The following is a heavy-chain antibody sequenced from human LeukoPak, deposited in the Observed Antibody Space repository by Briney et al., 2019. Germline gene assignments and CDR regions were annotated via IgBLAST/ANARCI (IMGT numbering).Heavy chain of an antibody. CDR3: ARDWWELIFDY. V-gene: IGHV1-18*04. J-gene: IGHJ4*02. CDR2: ISAYNGNT. D-gene: IGHD1-26*01. Sequence: ASVKVSCKASGYTFTGYYMHWVRQAPGQGLEWMGWISAYNGNTNYAQKLQGRVTMTTDTSTSTAYMELRSLRSDDTAVYYCARDWWELIFDYWGQGTLVTVSS. CDR1: GYTFTGYY.